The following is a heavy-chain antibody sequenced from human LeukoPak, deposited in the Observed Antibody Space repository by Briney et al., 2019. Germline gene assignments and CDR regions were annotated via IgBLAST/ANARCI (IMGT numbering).Heavy chain of an antibody. CDR2: IYYSGST. V-gene: IGHV4-59*08. CDR1: GDSMSGYY. D-gene: IGHD5-12*01. J-gene: IGHJ4*02. Sequence: SETLSLTCTVSGDSMSGYYWSWIRQPPGKGLEWIGYIYYSGSTYYNPSLKSRVTISVDTSKNQFSLKLSSVTAADTAVYYCARQRYSGYATLDYWGQGTLVTVSS. CDR3: ARQRYSGYATLDY.